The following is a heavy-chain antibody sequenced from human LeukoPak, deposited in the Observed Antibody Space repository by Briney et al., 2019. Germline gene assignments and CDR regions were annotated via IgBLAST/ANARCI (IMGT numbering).Heavy chain of an antibody. CDR2: IYYSGST. CDR1: GGSISSSSYY. CDR3: ARDNSSGYTPLGSWVGWGVGRYYGMDV. Sequence: SETLSLTCTVSGGSISSSSYYWGWIRQPPGKGLEWIGSIYYSGSTYYNPSLKSRVTISVDTSKNQFSLKLSSVTAADTAVYYCARDNSSGYTPLGSWVGWGVGRYYGMDVWGQGTTVTVSS. V-gene: IGHV4-39*02. D-gene: IGHD3-22*01. J-gene: IGHJ6*02.